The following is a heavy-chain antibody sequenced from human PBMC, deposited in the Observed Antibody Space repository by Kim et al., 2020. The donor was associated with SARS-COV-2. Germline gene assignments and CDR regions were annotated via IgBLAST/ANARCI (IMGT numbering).Heavy chain of an antibody. CDR3: ARAFPDIYYYYGMDV. J-gene: IGHJ6*04. D-gene: IGHD2-21*01. Sequence: GGSLRLSCAASGFTFSSYAMHWVRQAPGKGLEYVSAISSNGGSTYYANSVKGRFTISRDNSKNTLYLQMGSLRAEDMAVYYCARAFPDIYYYYGMDVWGEGTTVTVSS. CDR2: ISSNGGST. CDR1: GFTFSSYA. V-gene: IGHV3-64*01.